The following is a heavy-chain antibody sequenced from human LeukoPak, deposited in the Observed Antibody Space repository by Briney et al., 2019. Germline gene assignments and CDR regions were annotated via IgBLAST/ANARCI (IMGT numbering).Heavy chain of an antibody. Sequence: SETLSLTCTVSGGSISGYYWSWIRQPPGRGLELIGYIHYSGTTKFNPSLKSRVTISLDTSKNQFSLKLSSVTAADTAVYYCARRGGSSPRLNLYYFDYWGQGTLVTVSS. V-gene: IGHV4-59*01. D-gene: IGHD6-6*01. CDR2: IHYSGTT. CDR3: ARRGGSSPRLNLYYFDY. J-gene: IGHJ4*02. CDR1: GGSISGYY.